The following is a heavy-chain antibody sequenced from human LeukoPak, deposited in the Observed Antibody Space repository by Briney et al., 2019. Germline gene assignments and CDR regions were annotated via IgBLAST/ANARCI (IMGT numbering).Heavy chain of an antibody. D-gene: IGHD6-13*01. CDR2: INPNSGAT. V-gene: IGHV1-2*02. Sequence: ASVKVSCKASGYTFNGYYIQWARQAPGQGLEWMGLINPNSGATIYSKKFQGRVTMSRDTSISTAYMELYTLRSDDTAVYFCARDRLGLSSPGYYYYGMGVWGQGTTVTVSS. J-gene: IGHJ6*02. CDR1: GYTFNGYY. CDR3: ARDRLGLSSPGYYYYGMGV.